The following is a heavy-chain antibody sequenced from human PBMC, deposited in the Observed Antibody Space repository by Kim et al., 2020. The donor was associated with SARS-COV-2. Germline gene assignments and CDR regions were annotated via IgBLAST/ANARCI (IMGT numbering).Heavy chain of an antibody. V-gene: IGHV1-18*01. Sequence: ASVKVSCKASGYTFAAYGISWVRQARGQGLEWMGGIGAYNGMSDYGQTFHDRITMTTDISSTTAYLEVRSLRSDDTAIYYCARGGRCDHFYNGMDVWGQGTAVMVAS. D-gene: IGHD4-17*01. CDR1: GYTFAAYG. CDR2: IGAYNGMS. CDR3: ARGGRCDHFYNGMDV. J-gene: IGHJ6*02.